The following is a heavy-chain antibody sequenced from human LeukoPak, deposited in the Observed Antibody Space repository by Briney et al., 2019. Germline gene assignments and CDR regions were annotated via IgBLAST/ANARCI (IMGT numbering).Heavy chain of an antibody. CDR3: AKGQGYYFDY. CDR2: IRFDGSSA. Sequence: PGGSLRLSCAASGFSFSSYGMHWVRQAPGKGLEWMAFIRFDGSSAYYADSVKGRFTFSRDNSKNTLYLQMDSLRPEDTAVYYCAKGQGYYFDYWGQGTLVTVSS. J-gene: IGHJ4*02. V-gene: IGHV3-30*02. CDR1: GFSFSSYG.